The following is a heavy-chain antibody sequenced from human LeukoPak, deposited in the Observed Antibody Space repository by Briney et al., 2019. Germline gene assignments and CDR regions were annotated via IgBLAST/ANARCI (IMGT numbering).Heavy chain of an antibody. V-gene: IGHV1-2*06. CDR1: GYTFTGYY. CDR3: ARDFLVPAAPYNWFDP. Sequence: ASVKVSCKASGYTFTGYYMHWVRQAPGQGLEWMGRINPNSGGTNYAHKFQGRVTMTRDTSISTAYMELSRLRSDDTAVYYCARDFLVPAAPYNWFDPWGQGTLVTVSS. D-gene: IGHD2-2*01. CDR2: INPNSGGT. J-gene: IGHJ5*02.